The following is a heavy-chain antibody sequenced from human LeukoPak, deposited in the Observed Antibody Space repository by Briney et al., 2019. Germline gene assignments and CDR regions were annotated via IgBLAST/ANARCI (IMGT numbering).Heavy chain of an antibody. D-gene: IGHD6-13*01. V-gene: IGHV4-38-2*01. J-gene: IGHJ4*02. CDR2: IYHSGST. CDR1: GYSISSGYY. CDR3: ALTAVIAAAGTLTPDY. Sequence: SETLSLTCAVSGYSISSGYYWGLIRQPPGKGLEGIGSIYHSGSTYYNPSLKSRVTISVDTSKNQFSLKLSSVTAADTAVYYCALTAVIAAAGTLTPDYWGQGTLVTVSS.